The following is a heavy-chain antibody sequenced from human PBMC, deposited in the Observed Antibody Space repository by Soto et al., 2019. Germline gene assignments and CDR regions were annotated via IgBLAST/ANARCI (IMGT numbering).Heavy chain of an antibody. CDR2: ITHSGST. Sequence: SETLSLTCAVYGGSFSGYYWTWIRQPPGKGLEWIGEITHSGSTNYNPSLKSRVTISVDTSKNQFSLNLNSVTAADTAVYYCARSSVRGWSYWGQGTL. J-gene: IGHJ4*02. CDR1: GGSFSGYY. V-gene: IGHV4-34*01. D-gene: IGHD3-10*02. CDR3: ARSSVRGWSY.